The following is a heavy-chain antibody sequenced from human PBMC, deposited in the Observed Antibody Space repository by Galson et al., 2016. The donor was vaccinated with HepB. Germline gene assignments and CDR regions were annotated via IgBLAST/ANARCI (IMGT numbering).Heavy chain of an antibody. CDR3: ARGTTVTGYYSYYMDV. Sequence: SVKASCKASGINLNSYAISWVRQAPGQGLEWMGGIIPVLGSTKYAQKFQGRATITADESTSTAYMELSSLRSEDTAVYYCARGTTVTGYYSYYMDVWGQGTTVTVSS. CDR1: GINLNSYA. CDR2: IIPVLGST. V-gene: IGHV1-69*13. D-gene: IGHD4-17*01. J-gene: IGHJ6*03.